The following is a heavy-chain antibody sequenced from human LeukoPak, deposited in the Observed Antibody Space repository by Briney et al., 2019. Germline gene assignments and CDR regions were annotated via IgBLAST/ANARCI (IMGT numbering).Heavy chain of an antibody. D-gene: IGHD3-10*01. CDR2: INHSGST. Sequence: SETLSLTCAVYGGSFSGDYWSWIRQPPGKGLEWIGEINHSGSTNYNPSLKSRVTISVDTSKNQFSLKLSSVTAADTAVYYCARGLGFGDYWGQGTLVTVSS. V-gene: IGHV4-34*01. J-gene: IGHJ4*02. CDR3: ARGLGFGDY. CDR1: GGSFSGDY.